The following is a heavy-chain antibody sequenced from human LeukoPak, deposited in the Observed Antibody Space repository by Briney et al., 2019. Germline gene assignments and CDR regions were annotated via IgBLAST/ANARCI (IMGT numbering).Heavy chain of an antibody. V-gene: IGHV3-23*01. CDR1: GFTFSAYA. CDR3: AKDIFCSGGSCYERPFDY. J-gene: IGHJ4*02. D-gene: IGHD2-15*01. CDR2: IVGSGDNT. Sequence: PGGSLRLSCAASGFTFSAYAMSWVRQAPGEGLEWVSAIVGSGDNTYYADSVRGRFTISRDNSKNTLCLQMNSLRAEDTAVYYCAKDIFCSGGSCYERPFDYWGQGTLVTVSS.